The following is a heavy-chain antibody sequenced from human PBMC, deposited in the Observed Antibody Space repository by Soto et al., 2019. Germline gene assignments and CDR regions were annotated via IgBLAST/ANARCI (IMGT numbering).Heavy chain of an antibody. D-gene: IGHD6-19*01. V-gene: IGHV4-34*01. CDR2: INHSGST. Sequence: QVQLQQWGAGLLKPSETLSLTCAVYGGSFSGYYWSWIRQPPGKGLEWIGEINHSGSTNYNPSLKSRFTISVDTSKNQFSLKLSSVTAADTAVYYCARVIAVAGTLRTNNWFDPWGQGTLVTVSS. CDR3: ARVIAVAGTLRTNNWFDP. CDR1: GGSFSGYY. J-gene: IGHJ5*02.